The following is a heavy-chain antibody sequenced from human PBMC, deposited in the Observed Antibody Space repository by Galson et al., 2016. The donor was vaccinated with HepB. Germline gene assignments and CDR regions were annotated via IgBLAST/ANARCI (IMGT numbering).Heavy chain of an antibody. CDR2: IFYSGSS. CDR1: GGSISSSGYY. V-gene: IGHV4-31*03. J-gene: IGHJ3*01. D-gene: IGHD3-10*01. Sequence: TLSLTCSVSGGSISSSGYYWSWIRQHPGKGLEWIGYIFYSGSSYYNPSLKSRVTISVDTSKNQFSLKLSSVTAADTAVYHCTSGLVRGVISFWGQGTMVTVSS. CDR3: TSGLVRGVISF.